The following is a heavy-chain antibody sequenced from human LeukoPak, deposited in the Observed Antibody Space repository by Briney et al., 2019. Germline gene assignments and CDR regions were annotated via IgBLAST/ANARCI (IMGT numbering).Heavy chain of an antibody. CDR3: ARDFSGALWFGEP. V-gene: IGHV3-74*03. J-gene: IGHJ4*02. D-gene: IGHD3-10*01. CDR2: INGDGGST. CDR1: GFTSAHYW. Sequence: LPGGSLRLSCRVSGFTSAHYWMHWVRQAPGKALVWVARINGDGGSTMHADSVKGRFTISRDNSKNTLYLQMNSLRAEDTAVYYCARDFSGALWFGEPRGQGTLVTVSS.